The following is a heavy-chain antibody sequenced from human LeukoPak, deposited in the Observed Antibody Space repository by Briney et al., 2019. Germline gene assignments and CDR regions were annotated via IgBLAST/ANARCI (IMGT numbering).Heavy chain of an antibody. CDR1: GGSISSSNW. CDR2: IYHSGST. V-gene: IGHV4-4*02. CDR3: ARDNVDTAMVGGNWFDP. J-gene: IGHJ5*02. D-gene: IGHD5-18*01. Sequence: PSGTLSLTCAVSGGSISSSNWWSWVRQPPGKGLEWIGEIYHSGSTNYNPSLKSRVTISVDKSKNQFSLKLSSVTAADTAVYYCARDNVDTAMVGGNWFDPWGQGTLVTVSS.